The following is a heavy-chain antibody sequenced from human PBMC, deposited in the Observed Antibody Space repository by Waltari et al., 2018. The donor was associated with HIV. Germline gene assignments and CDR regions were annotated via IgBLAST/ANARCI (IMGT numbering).Heavy chain of an antibody. Sequence: QLQLQEPGSGLVKPSETLSITCTVSGGSITRSSFYWGWLRQPPVKGLQWIGSIYYSGTTSYNPSLKSRVTISVDTSKNQFSLKLTSVTAADTAVYYCARHRTHYYDSSGYYYAWQDWGQGSLVIVSS. CDR3: ARHRTHYYDSSGYYYAWQD. V-gene: IGHV4-39*01. J-gene: IGHJ4*02. CDR1: GGSITRSSFY. D-gene: IGHD3-22*01. CDR2: IYYSGTT.